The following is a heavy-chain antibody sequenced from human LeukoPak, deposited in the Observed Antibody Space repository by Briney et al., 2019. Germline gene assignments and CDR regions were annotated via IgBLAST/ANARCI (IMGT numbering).Heavy chain of an antibody. CDR2: IYYSGST. V-gene: IGHV4-61*01. CDR1: GGSVSSGSYY. D-gene: IGHD3-10*01. CDR3: ARGVVGSGSYRRSIYYFDY. Sequence: PSQTLSLTCTVSGGSVSSGSYYWSWIRQPPGKGLEWIGYIYYSGSTNYNPSLKSRVTISVDTSKNQFSLKLSSVTAANTAVYYCARGVVGSGSYRRSIYYFDYWGQGTLVTVSS. J-gene: IGHJ4*02.